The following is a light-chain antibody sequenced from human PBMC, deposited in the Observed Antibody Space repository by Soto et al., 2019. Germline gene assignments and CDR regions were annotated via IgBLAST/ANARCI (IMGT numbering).Light chain of an antibody. Sequence: EIVLTQSPATLSLSPGERATLACRASQSVSNNYLAWYQQKPGQAPRLLISGASSRAAGIPDRFGGSGAGTDFTITISRLEPEDFAVYYCQHYCGSSLYTFARGTRLEIK. CDR2: GAS. CDR3: QHYCGSSLYT. J-gene: IGKJ2*01. CDR1: QSVSNNY. V-gene: IGKV3-20*01.